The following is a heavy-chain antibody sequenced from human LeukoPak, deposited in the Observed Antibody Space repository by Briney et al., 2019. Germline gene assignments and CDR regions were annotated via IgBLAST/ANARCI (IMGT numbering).Heavy chain of an antibody. Sequence: GGSLRLSCAASGFIFSSYGMHWVRQAPGKGLEWVAFIRYDGSNTYYADSVKGRFTISRDNSKNTLYLQMNSLRAEDTAVYYCAKSQGPFGEFREYYYYYMDVWGKGTTVTVSS. D-gene: IGHD3-10*01. CDR1: GFIFSSYG. V-gene: IGHV3-30*02. CDR2: IRYDGSNT. J-gene: IGHJ6*03. CDR3: AKSQGPFGEFREYYYYYMDV.